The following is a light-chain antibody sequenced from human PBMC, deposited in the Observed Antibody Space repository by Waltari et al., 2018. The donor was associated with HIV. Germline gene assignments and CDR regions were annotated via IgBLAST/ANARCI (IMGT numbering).Light chain of an antibody. CDR3: SSYAGSRVV. CDR1: SSDVGGYNY. V-gene: IGLV2-8*01. Sequence: QSALTQPPSASGSPGQSVTISCTGTSSDVGGYNYVSRYQQHPGKAPKLMSYDVSKRPSGVPYRFSGSKSGNTASLTVSGLQAEDEADYYCSSYAGSRVVFGGGTKLTVL. J-gene: IGLJ2*01. CDR2: DVS.